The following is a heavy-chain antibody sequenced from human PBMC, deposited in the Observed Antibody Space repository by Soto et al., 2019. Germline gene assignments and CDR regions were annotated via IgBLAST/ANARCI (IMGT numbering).Heavy chain of an antibody. CDR2: IIPILGIA. CDR3: ARVKAAMASGYFDY. V-gene: IGHV1-69*02. Sequence: QGQLVQSGAEVKKPGSSVKVSCKASGGTFSSYTISGVRQAPGHGLEWMGRIIPILGIANYAQKLQGRVTITAHKTTTTASVELSSLRSEDTAVYYCARVKAAMASGYFDYWGQGTLVTVSS. CDR1: GGTFSSYT. J-gene: IGHJ4*02. D-gene: IGHD5-18*01.